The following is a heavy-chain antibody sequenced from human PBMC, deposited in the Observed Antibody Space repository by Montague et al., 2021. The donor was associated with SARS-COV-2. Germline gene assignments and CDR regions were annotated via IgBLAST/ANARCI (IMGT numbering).Heavy chain of an antibody. CDR2: IYQSGSD. J-gene: IGHJ6*02. D-gene: IGHD3-10*01. CDR3: ARGTRKYGMDF. V-gene: IGHV4-30-2*06. CDR1: GGSVTSDDYS. Sequence: TLSLTCVVSGGSVTSDDYSWSWIRQSPGKGLEWIGYIYQSGSDYYXPSLKSRVTISIDTSNNQLSPNLRSVTAADTGLYSCARGTRKYGMDFWGQGTTVTVSS.